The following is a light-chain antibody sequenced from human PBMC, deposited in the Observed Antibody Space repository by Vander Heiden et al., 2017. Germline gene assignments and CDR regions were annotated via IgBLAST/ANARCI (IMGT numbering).Light chain of an antibody. CDR3: QSYDNSLKSVV. Sequence: QSVLTQPPPVSGALGQRVTISCTGSSSNIGAGLDIHWYRHLPGTAPKLLIYGSFKRPSGVPDRFSGSKSGTSASLAVTGLQAEDEADYYCQSYDNSLKSVVFGGGTKLTVL. J-gene: IGLJ2*01. V-gene: IGLV1-40*01. CDR2: GSF. CDR1: SSNIGAGLD.